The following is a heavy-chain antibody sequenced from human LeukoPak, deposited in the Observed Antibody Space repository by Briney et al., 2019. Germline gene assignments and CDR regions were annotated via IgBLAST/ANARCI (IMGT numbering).Heavy chain of an antibody. D-gene: IGHD1-26*01. V-gene: IGHV3-23*05. Sequence: GGSLRLSCAGSRFTFSSDSMTWVRQAPGKGLEWISYISESSSYTYYADSVKGRFTISRVNSKNTLYLQMNSLRAEDTAVYYCAKTSGSYYVAFDIWGQGTMVTVSS. CDR2: ISESSSYT. CDR1: RFTFSSDS. CDR3: AKTSGSYYVAFDI. J-gene: IGHJ3*02.